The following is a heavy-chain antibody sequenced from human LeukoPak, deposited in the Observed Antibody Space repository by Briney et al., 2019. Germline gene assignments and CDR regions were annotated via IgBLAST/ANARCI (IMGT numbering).Heavy chain of an antibody. J-gene: IGHJ3*02. CDR2: INHSGST. CDR3: AREESWSGSYGAFDI. V-gene: IGHV4-34*01. D-gene: IGHD1-26*01. Sequence: SETLSLTCAVYGGSFSGYYWSWIRQPPGKGLEWIGEINHSGSTNHNPSLKSRVTISVDTSKNQFSLKLSSVTAADTAVYYCAREESWSGSYGAFDIWGQGTMVTVSS. CDR1: GGSFSGYY.